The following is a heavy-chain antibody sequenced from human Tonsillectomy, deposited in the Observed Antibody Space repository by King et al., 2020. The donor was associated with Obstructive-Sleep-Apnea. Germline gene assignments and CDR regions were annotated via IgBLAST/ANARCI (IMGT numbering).Heavy chain of an antibody. V-gene: IGHV3-30-3*01. Sequence: VQLVESGGGVVQPGRSLRLSCAASGFTFSSYAMHWVRQAPGKGLEGVAVISDDGSNKYNADSVKGRFTIYRDNSKNTLDLQMNTLRVDDTAVYYCARAFSSRWSDFDYWGQGTLVTVSS. CDR3: ARAFSSRWSDFDY. CDR1: GFTFSSYA. D-gene: IGHD6-13*01. CDR2: ISDDGSNK. J-gene: IGHJ4*02.